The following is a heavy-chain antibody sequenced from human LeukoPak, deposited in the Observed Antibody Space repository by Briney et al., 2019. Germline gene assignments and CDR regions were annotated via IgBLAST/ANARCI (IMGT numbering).Heavy chain of an antibody. D-gene: IGHD1-26*01. CDR1: GFTFSSYG. CDR3: AVEQWDRTAFDI. Sequence: GGSLRLSCAASGFTFSSYGMHWVRQAPGKGLEWVAVISYDESNKYYADSVEGRFTISRDNSKNTLYLQMNSLRAEDTAVYYCAVEQWDRTAFDIWGQGTMVTVSS. J-gene: IGHJ3*02. CDR2: ISYDESNK. V-gene: IGHV3-30*03.